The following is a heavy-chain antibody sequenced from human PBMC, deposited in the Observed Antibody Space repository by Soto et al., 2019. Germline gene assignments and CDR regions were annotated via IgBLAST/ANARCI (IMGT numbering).Heavy chain of an antibody. CDR1: GGSISSYY. D-gene: IGHD4-17*01. V-gene: IGHV4-59*01. CDR3: ARRYGASFDY. CDR2: IYYSGST. J-gene: IGHJ4*02. Sequence: SETLSLTCTVSGGSISSYYWSWIRQPPGKGLEWIEYIYYSGSTNYNPSLKSRVTISVDTSKNQFSLKLSSVTAADTAVYYCARRYGASFDYWGQGTLVTVS.